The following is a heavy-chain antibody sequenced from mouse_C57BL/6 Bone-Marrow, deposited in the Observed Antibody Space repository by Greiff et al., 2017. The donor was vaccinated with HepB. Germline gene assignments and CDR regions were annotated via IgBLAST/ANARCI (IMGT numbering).Heavy chain of an antibody. Sequence: VQLQQSGPELVKPGASVKISCKASGYAFSSSWMNWVKQRPGKGLEWIGRIYPGDGDTNYNGKFKGKATLTADKSSSTAYMQLSSLTSEDSAVYFCASRTVYSRDAMDYWGQGTSVTVSS. CDR1: GYAFSSSW. CDR2: IYPGDGDT. CDR3: ASRTVYSRDAMDY. J-gene: IGHJ4*01. D-gene: IGHD2-5*01. V-gene: IGHV1-82*01.